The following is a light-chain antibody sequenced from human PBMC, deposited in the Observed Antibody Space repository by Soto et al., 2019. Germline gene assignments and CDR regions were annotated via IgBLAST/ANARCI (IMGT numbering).Light chain of an antibody. CDR2: RAS. J-gene: IGKJ1*01. V-gene: IGKV1-5*03. CDR1: QNVHNN. CDR3: QQYDTCSGT. Sequence: DIEMTQSPSTLSASAGDRVTLTCRASQNVHNNLAWYQQKPGQAPKLLIYRASSRATGVPATFGVSGYGTEFTLTISSLQSEDFATYWCQQYDTCSGTFGRGTKVDI.